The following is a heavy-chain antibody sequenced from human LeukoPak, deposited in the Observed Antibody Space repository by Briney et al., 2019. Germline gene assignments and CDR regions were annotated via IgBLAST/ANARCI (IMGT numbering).Heavy chain of an antibody. J-gene: IGHJ3*02. CDR3: AKREQWLVPLLAFDI. D-gene: IGHD6-19*01. CDR2: ISGSGGST. V-gene: IGHV3-23*01. CDR1: GFTFSTYA. Sequence: GGSLRLSCAASGFTFSTYAMSWVRQAPGKGLEGVSGISGSGGSTYYADSVKGRFTISRDNSKNTLYLQMNSLRAEDTAVYYCAKREQWLVPLLAFDIWGQGTMVTVSS.